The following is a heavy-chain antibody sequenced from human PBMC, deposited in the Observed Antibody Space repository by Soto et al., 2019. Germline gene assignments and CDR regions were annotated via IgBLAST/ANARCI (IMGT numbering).Heavy chain of an antibody. V-gene: IGHV1-18*04. D-gene: IGHD3-3*01. CDR3: ASDGTYYYDFWSGANWFDP. J-gene: IGHJ5*02. CDR1: GCTFTSYG. Sequence: SVKVSCKASGCTFTSYGISWVRQAPGQGLEWMGWISAYNGNTNYAQKLQGRVTMTTDTSTSTAYMELRSLRSDDTAVYYCASDGTYYYDFWSGANWFDPWGQGTLVTVAA. CDR2: ISAYNGNT.